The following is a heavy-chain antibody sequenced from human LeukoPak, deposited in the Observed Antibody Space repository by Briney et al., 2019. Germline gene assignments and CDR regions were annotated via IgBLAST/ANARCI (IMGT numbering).Heavy chain of an antibody. D-gene: IGHD3-10*01. CDR1: GFTFSNYA. V-gene: IGHV3-21*01. CDR3: ARGRSITLLRGVAMSDGFDV. J-gene: IGHJ3*01. CDR2: IDTSGSYI. Sequence: GGSLRLSCAASGFTFSNYAMSWVRQAPGKGLEWVSFIDTSGSYIYYGDSVKGRVTISRDNAKNSLYLQMNGLRAEDTAVYYCARGRSITLLRGVAMSDGFDVWGQGAMVTVSS.